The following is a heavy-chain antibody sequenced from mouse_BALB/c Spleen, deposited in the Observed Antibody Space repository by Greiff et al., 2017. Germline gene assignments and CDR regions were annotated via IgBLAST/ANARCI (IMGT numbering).Heavy chain of an antibody. V-gene: IGHV1-81*01. CDR1: GYTFTDYV. Sequence: VQLQQSGPELVKPGASVKMSCKASGYTFTDYVISWVKQRTGQGLEWIGEIYPGSGSTYYNEKFKGKATMTVDKSSSTAYMELARLTSEDSAIYYCAREEDYWGQGTSVTVSS. CDR2: IYPGSGST. J-gene: IGHJ4*01. CDR3: AREEDY.